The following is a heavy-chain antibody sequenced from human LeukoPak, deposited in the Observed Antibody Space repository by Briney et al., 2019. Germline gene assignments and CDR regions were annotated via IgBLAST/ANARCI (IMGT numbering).Heavy chain of an antibody. CDR3: AKGGSSSWYVFDN. Sequence: PGGSLRLSCAASGFTLRSSAMNWARQAPGKGLEWVSAISGSGGSTYYADSVKGRFTISRDNSKNTLYLQMNSLRAEDTAVYYCAKGGSSSWYVFDNWGQGTLVTVSS. CDR2: ISGSGGST. CDR1: GFTLRSSA. D-gene: IGHD6-13*01. J-gene: IGHJ4*02. V-gene: IGHV3-23*01.